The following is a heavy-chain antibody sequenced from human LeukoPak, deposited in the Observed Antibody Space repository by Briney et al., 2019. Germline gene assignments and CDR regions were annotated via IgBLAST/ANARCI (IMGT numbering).Heavy chain of an antibody. CDR3: ARDGQQLAPYGMDV. V-gene: IGHV3-33*01. CDR1: GFTFRSHG. D-gene: IGHD6-13*01. J-gene: IGHJ6*02. Sequence: PGGSLRLSCAASGFTFRSHGIHWVRQAPGKGLEWVAFIWYDGSNKDYADSVKGRFTISRDNSKNTLYLQMSSLRVEDTAVYYCARDGQQLAPYGMDVWGQGTTVTVSS. CDR2: IWYDGSNK.